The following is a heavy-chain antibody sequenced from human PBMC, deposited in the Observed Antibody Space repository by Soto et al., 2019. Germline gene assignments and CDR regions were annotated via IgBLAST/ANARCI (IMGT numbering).Heavy chain of an antibody. Sequence: QVQLVQSGAEVKKPGASVKVSCKASGYTFTSYYMHWVRQAPGQGLEWMGIINPSGGSTSYAQKFQGRVTMTRDTSTSTVYMELSSRRSEDTAVYYCARDSRAAAATPLYYYYGMDVWGQGTTVTVSS. CDR2: INPSGGST. CDR3: ARDSRAAAATPLYYYYGMDV. J-gene: IGHJ6*02. CDR1: GYTFTSYY. V-gene: IGHV1-46*01. D-gene: IGHD6-13*01.